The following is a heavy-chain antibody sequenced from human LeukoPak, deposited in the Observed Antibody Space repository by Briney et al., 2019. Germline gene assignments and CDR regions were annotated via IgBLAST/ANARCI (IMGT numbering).Heavy chain of an antibody. CDR1: GGTFSSYA. J-gene: IGHJ4*02. CDR3: ASHTSYGDYVY. CDR2: IIPIFGTA. Sequence: APVKVSCKASGGTFSSYAISWVRQAPGQGLEWMGRIIPIFGTAKCAQKFQGRVTITTDESTSTAYMELSSLRSEDTAVYYCASHTSYGDYVYWGQGTLVTVSS. D-gene: IGHD4-17*01. V-gene: IGHV1-69*05.